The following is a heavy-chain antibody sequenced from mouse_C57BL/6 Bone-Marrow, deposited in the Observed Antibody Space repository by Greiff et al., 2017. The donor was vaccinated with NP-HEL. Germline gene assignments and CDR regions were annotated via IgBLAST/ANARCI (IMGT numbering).Heavy chain of an antibody. CDR3: ARHHFDY. Sequence: EVKLVESGGDLVKPGGSLKLSCAASGFTFSSYGMSWVRQTPDKRLEWVATISSGGSYTYYPDSVKGRFTISRDNAKNTLYLQRSSLKSEDTAMYYCARHHFDYWGQGTTLTVSS. CDR2: ISSGGSYT. J-gene: IGHJ2*01. CDR1: GFTFSSYG. V-gene: IGHV5-6*01.